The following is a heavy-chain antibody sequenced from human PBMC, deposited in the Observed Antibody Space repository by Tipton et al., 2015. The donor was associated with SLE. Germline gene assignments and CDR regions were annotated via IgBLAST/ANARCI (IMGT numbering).Heavy chain of an antibody. D-gene: IGHD6-19*01. CDR1: GGSIRTSDYY. CDR2: VYYSGNT. J-gene: IGHJ4*02. CDR3: ARRQWLAAPFDF. V-gene: IGHV4-39*01. Sequence: TLSLTCTVSGGSIRTSDYYWGWIRQPPGKRLEWIGSVYYSGNTYSSPSLKSRVTISVDTSRNQFSLKLTSVTAADTGLYYCARRQWLAAPFDFWGQGTLVTVSS.